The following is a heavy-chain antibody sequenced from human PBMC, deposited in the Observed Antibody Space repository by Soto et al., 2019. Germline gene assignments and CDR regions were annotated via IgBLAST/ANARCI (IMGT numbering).Heavy chain of an antibody. V-gene: IGHV4-4*02. CDR2: IYHSGST. CDR3: ASVRGGYYYAMDV. CDR1: GGSISSSNW. Sequence: QVQLQESGPGLVKPSGTLSLTCAVSGGSISSSNWWSWVRQPPGNGLEWIGEIYHSGSTNYNPSLRSRVTISVDKSKNQFSLKRSSVTAADTAVYYCASVRGGYYYAMDVWGQGTTVTVSS. J-gene: IGHJ6*02. D-gene: IGHD3-10*02.